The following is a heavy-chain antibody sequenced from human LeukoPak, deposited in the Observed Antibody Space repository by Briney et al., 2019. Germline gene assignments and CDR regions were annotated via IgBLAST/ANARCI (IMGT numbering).Heavy chain of an antibody. J-gene: IGHJ4*02. V-gene: IGHV3-48*03. Sequence: GGSLRLSCVASGFTFSSYEMNWVRQAPGKGLEWVSYITGSGGDISYADSVKGRFTISRDNAKNSLYLQMNSLRVEDTAVYYCARGSYYYDTTVYYAPDFWGQGTLVTVSS. D-gene: IGHD3-22*01. CDR1: GFTFSSYE. CDR2: ITGSGGDI. CDR3: ARGSYYYDTTVYYAPDF.